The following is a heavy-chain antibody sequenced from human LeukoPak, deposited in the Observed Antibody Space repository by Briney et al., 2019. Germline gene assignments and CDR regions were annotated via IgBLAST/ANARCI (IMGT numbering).Heavy chain of an antibody. D-gene: IGHD3-22*01. CDR2: AYSGGIT. J-gene: IGHJ4*02. CDR3: ARDTTRNYDSSGYHDY. CDR1: GFTFSSNY. Sequence: PGGSLRLSCAASGFTFSSNYMSWVRQAPGKGLEWVSVAYSGGITYYLDSVKGRFTISRDNSKNTLYLQMNSLRAEDTAVYYCARDTTRNYDSSGYHDYWGQGTLVTVSS. V-gene: IGHV3-53*01.